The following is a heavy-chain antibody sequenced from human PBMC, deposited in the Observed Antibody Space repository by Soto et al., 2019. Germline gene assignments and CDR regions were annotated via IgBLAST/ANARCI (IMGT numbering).Heavy chain of an antibody. CDR3: AKAHGWGGNYYYYGMDV. D-gene: IGHD2-15*01. CDR2: ISYDGSNK. CDR1: GFTFSSYG. Sequence: GSLRLSCAASGFTFSSYGMHWVRQAPGKGLEWVAVISYDGSNKYYADSVKGRFTISRDNSKNTLYLQMNSLRAEDTAVYYCAKAHGWGGNYYYYGMDVWGQGTTVTVSS. J-gene: IGHJ6*02. V-gene: IGHV3-30*18.